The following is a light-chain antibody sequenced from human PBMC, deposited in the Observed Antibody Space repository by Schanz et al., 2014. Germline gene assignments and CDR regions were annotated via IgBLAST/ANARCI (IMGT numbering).Light chain of an antibody. V-gene: IGKV3D-11*02. CDR1: QSITNN. Sequence: EIVLTQSPATLSVSPGERATLSCRASQSITNNLAWYQQKPGQAPRLLIYAASTRATGIPARFSGSGSGTDFTLTISSLEPEDVAVYYCQQRRNWHLTFGGGTKVEIK. CDR2: AAS. CDR3: QQRRNWHLT. J-gene: IGKJ4*01.